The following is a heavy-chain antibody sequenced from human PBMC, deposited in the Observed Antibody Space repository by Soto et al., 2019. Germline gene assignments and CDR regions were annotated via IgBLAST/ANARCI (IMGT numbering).Heavy chain of an antibody. CDR3: ARAPLQSNWNYLYWFDP. V-gene: IGHV1-18*01. J-gene: IGHJ5*02. CDR1: GYTFTSYG. CDR2: ISAYNGNT. D-gene: IGHD1-7*01. Sequence: ASVKVSCKASGYTFTSYGISWVRQAPGQGLEWMGWISAYNGNTNYAQKLQGRATMTTDTSTSTAYMELRSLRSDDTAVYYCARAPLQSNWNYLYWFDPWGQGTLVTVSS.